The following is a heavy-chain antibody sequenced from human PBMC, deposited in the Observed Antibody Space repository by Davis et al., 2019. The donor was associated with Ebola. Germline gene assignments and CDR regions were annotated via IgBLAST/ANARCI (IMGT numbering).Heavy chain of an antibody. CDR2: IYYSGST. D-gene: IGHD2-2*01. CDR3: ARGEHCSSTSCFMYYYYGMDV. J-gene: IGHJ6*02. CDR1: GGSISSYY. V-gene: IGHV4-59*08. Sequence: MPLETLSLTCTVSGGSISSYYWSWIRQPPGKGLEWIGYIYYSGSTYYNPSLKSRVTISVDTSKNQFSLKLSYVTAADTAVYYCARGEHCSSTSCFMYYYYGMDVWGQGTTVTVSS.